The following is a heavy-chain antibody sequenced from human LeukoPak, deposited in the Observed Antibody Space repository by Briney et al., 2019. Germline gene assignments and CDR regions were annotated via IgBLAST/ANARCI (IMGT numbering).Heavy chain of an antibody. CDR2: INPDNGGT. Sequence: ASVKVSCKASRYTFTGYYIHWVRQAPGQGPEWMGWINPDNGGTNYAQKFQGRVTMTRDTSINTAYTEVSRLTSDDTAFYYCAREVGVVAHQGGWFDPWGQGTLVTVSS. CDR3: AREVGVVAHQGGWFDP. D-gene: IGHD2-2*01. V-gene: IGHV1-2*02. CDR1: RYTFTGYY. J-gene: IGHJ5*02.